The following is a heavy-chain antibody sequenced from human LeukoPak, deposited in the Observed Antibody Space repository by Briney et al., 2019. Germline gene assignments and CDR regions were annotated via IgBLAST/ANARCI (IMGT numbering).Heavy chain of an antibody. J-gene: IGHJ4*02. Sequence: GGSLRLSCAASGFTFSSYVMSWVRQAPGKGLEWVSTISGSAAGTYYADAVRGRFTISRDTSKNTLYLQMNSLRAEDTAVYYCAKDKFIEAAGRLGYNYWGQGTLVTVSS. CDR1: GFTFSSYV. D-gene: IGHD6-13*01. CDR2: ISGSAAGT. CDR3: AKDKFIEAAGRLGYNY. V-gene: IGHV3-23*01.